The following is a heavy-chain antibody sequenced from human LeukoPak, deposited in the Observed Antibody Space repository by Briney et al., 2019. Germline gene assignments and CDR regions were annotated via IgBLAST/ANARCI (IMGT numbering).Heavy chain of an antibody. J-gene: IGHJ3*02. CDR1: GYTFTSYA. D-gene: IGHD4-17*01. CDR3: ARYDYGDLRGAFDI. CDR2: INAGNGNT. Sequence: ASVKVSCKASGYTFTSYAMHWVRQAPGQRLEWMGWINAGNGNTKYSQEFQGRVTITRDTSASTAYMELSSLRSEDMAVYYCARYDYGDLRGAFDIWGQGTMVTVSS. V-gene: IGHV1-3*03.